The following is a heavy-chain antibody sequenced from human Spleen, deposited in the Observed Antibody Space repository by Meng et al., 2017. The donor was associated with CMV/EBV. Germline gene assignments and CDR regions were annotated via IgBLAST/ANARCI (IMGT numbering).Heavy chain of an antibody. D-gene: IGHD1-26*01. CDR2: INSDSGAT. CDR3: ARDRGIRNWFDP. J-gene: IGHJ5*02. CDR1: GYTFTDAY. V-gene: IGHV1-2*06. Sequence: QVQLVQSGSEVKKSGASVTVSCRSSGYTFTDAYIYWLRQAPGQGLEWVGRINSDSGATNYAQKFQGRVTMTRDTSMNTAYMDLSRLTFDDTAVYYCARDRGIRNWFDPWGQGTMVTVSS.